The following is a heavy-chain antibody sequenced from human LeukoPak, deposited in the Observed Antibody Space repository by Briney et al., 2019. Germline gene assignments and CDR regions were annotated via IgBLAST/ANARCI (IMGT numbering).Heavy chain of an antibody. J-gene: IGHJ4*02. CDR1: GYILTGYY. D-gene: IGHD6-13*01. CDR2: INPNSGGT. V-gene: IGHV1-2*02. CDR3: ATMAPGIAAADYFDY. Sequence: GASVKVSCKASGYILTGYYMHWVRQAPGQGLEWMGWINPNSGGTNYAQKFQGRVTITRDTSLNTAYMELNRLRSDDTAVYYCATMAPGIAAADYFDYWGQGTLVTVSS.